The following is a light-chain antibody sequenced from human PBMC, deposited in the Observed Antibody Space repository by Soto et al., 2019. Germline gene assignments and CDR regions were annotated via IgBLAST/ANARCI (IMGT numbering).Light chain of an antibody. V-gene: IGKV3-11*01. CDR3: QQRSKWPPEFT. J-gene: IGKJ3*01. CDR2: DAS. Sequence: ETVLTQSPATLSLSPGERAILSCRASQSVRSSLAWYQQKPGQAPRLLIYDASNRATGIPARFSGSESGTDFTLTISSLEPEDFAVYYCQQRSKWPPEFTFGPGTKVAI. CDR1: QSVRSS.